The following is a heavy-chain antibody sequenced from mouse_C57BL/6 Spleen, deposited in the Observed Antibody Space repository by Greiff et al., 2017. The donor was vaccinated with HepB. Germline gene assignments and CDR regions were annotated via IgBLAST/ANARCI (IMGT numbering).Heavy chain of an antibody. CDR3: ARGGDLAWFAY. CDR2: INPNNGGT. J-gene: IGHJ3*01. D-gene: IGHD3-3*01. Sequence: VQLQQQSGPELVKPGASVKISCKASGYTFTDYYMNWVKQSHGKSLEWIGDINPNNGGTSYNQKFKGKATLTVDKSSSTAYMELRSLTSEDSAVYYCARGGDLAWFAYWGQGTLVTVSA. CDR1: GYTFTDYY. V-gene: IGHV1-26*01.